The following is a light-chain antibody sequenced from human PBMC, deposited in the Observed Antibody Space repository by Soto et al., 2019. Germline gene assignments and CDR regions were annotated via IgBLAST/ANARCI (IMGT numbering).Light chain of an antibody. J-gene: IGKJ5*01. V-gene: IGKV3-20*01. CDR1: QSVSSSY. CDR2: GAS. CDR3: QQYGKLPIT. Sequence: EIVLTQSPGTLSLSPGERATLSCRASQSVSSSYLAWYQQKPGQAPRLLIYGASSRATGIPDRFSGGGSGTEFTLTISSLEPEGFAVYYCQQYGKLPITFGQGTRLEIK.